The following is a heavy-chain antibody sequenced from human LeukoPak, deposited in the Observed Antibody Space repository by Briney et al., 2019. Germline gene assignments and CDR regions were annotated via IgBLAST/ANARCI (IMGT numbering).Heavy chain of an antibody. J-gene: IGHJ4*02. D-gene: IGHD3/OR15-3a*01. Sequence: SETLSLTCSVSGGSTSDYYWNWIRQPAGQGLEWLGRIYYTGNTAYNPSLESRLTMSLDTAKNQFSLKVTSVTAADTAVYYCAEGGTCFTYFASWGQGPLFTV. V-gene: IGHV4-4*07. CDR2: IYYTGNT. CDR1: GGSTSDYY. CDR3: AEGGTCFTYFAS.